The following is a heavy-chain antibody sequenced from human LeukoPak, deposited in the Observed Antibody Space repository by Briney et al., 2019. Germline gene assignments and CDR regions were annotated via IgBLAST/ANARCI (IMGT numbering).Heavy chain of an antibody. J-gene: IGHJ3*02. CDR3: ARHGGESIVAMILHAFDI. CDR2: IYYSGST. CDR1: GGSISSYS. V-gene: IGHV4-59*08. D-gene: IGHD5-12*01. Sequence: PSETLSLTCTVSGGSISSYSWSWIRQPPGKGLEWIGSIYYSGSTNYNPSLKSQVTMSVDTSKNQFSLKLSSVTAADTAVYYCARHGGESIVAMILHAFDIWGQGTMVTVSS.